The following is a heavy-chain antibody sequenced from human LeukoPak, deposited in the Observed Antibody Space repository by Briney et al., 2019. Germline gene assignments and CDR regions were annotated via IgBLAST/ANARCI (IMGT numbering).Heavy chain of an antibody. CDR2: INPTSGGT. CDR1: GYTFTGYY. D-gene: IGHD4-23*01. Sequence: ASVKVSCKASGYTFTGYYMHWVRQAPGQGLEWMGWINPTSGGTNYAQKFQGRVTMTRDTSISTAYMELSRLRSDDTAVYYCASGISMVTHEHWGQGNLVTVSS. CDR3: ASGISMVTHEH. V-gene: IGHV1-2*02. J-gene: IGHJ1*01.